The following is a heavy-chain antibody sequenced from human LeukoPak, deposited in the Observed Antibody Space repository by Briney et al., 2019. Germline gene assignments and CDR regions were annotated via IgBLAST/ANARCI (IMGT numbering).Heavy chain of an antibody. CDR2: LQNDGSDI. CDR1: GFTFSNYG. Sequence: GGSLRLSCAASGFTFSNYGMHWVRQAPDKGLEWVAFLQNDGSDIHYADSVEGRFTISRDNSKNTLYLQMNSLRAEDTAVYYCARELRFSVPGEDYYYYMDVWGKGTTVTVSS. J-gene: IGHJ6*03. V-gene: IGHV3-30*02. D-gene: IGHD3-3*01. CDR3: ARELRFSVPGEDYYYYMDV.